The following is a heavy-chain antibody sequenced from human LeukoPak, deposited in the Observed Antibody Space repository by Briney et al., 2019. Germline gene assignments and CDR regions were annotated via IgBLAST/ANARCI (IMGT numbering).Heavy chain of an antibody. CDR3: ARDVAGARSY. D-gene: IGHD3-10*01. V-gene: IGHV3-74*01. J-gene: IGHJ4*02. Sequence: GGSLRLSCAASGFTFSSYSMSWVRQAPGKGLVWVSRIDTDGRTANYADSVKGRFTIYRDNVQNTLFLQMNSLTVEDTAVYYCARDVAGARSYWGQGALVTVSS. CDR2: IDTDGRTA. CDR1: GFTFSSYS.